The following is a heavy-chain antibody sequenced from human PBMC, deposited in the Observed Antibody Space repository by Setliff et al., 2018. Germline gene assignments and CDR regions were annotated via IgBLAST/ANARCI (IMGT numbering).Heavy chain of an antibody. Sequence: SGPTLVNPTQTLTLTCTSSGFSLTTSGTCVTWIRQPPGKALEWLARIDWDGDKYYNTSLRTRLTLSKDTSKNQVFLTMTNMDPVDTATYYCARSRYELPHYYFDYWGQGILVT. CDR1: GFSLTTSGTC. V-gene: IGHV2-70*11. D-gene: IGHD1-7*01. J-gene: IGHJ4*02. CDR2: IDWDGDK. CDR3: ARSRYELPHYYFDY.